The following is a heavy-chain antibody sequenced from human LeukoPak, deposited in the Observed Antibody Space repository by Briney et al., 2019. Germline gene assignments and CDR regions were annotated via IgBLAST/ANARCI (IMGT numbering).Heavy chain of an antibody. Sequence: SETLSLTCAVYGGSFSGYYWSWIRQPPGKGLEWIGEINHSGSTNYNPSLKSRVTMSVDTSKNQFSLKLSSVTAADTAVYYCAKIAAPRRQDDYWGQGTLVTVSS. J-gene: IGHJ4*02. V-gene: IGHV4-34*01. D-gene: IGHD6-13*01. CDR3: AKIAAPRRQDDY. CDR2: INHSGST. CDR1: GGSFSGYY.